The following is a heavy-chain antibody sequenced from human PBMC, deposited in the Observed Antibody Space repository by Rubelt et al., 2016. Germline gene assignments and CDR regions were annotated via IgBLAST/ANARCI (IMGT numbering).Heavy chain of an antibody. V-gene: IGHV2-5*02. Sequence: QITLKESGPTLVKPTQTLTLTCTFSGFSLSTSGVGVGWIRQPPGKALEWLALIYWDDDKRYSPSLKSRLTITKDTSKNQVVLTMTNMDPVDTATYYCAHPTFEYYYGSGSVYYFDYWGQGTLVTVSS. CDR3: AHPTFEYYYGSGSVYYFDY. CDR1: GFSLSTSGVG. J-gene: IGHJ4*02. CDR2: IYWDDDK. D-gene: IGHD3-10*01.